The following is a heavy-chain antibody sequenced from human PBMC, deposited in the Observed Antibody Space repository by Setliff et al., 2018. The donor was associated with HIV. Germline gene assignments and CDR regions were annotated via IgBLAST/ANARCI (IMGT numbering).Heavy chain of an antibody. J-gene: IGHJ4*02. CDR1: GFTLSDYY. V-gene: IGHV3-72*01. Sequence: LRLSCAVSGFTLSDYYMDWVRPAPGKGLEWVGRTRNKANGYITEYGASVQGRFTISRDNSKDSLSLQMNNLKAEDTAVYYCVRAAAGLDIWSQGIRVTVSS. CDR2: TRNKANGYIT. CDR3: VRAAAGLDI.